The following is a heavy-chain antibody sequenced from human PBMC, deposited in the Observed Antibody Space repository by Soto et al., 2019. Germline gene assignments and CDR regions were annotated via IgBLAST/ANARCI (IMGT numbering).Heavy chain of an antibody. CDR1: GGTFSSYG. D-gene: IGHD6-19*01. J-gene: IGHJ4*02. Sequence: PGGSMRPSCSASGGTFSSYGMNGVRQAPGKGLEWVSGIRGSGGSTYYADFVKGRFTIPRDNSKNTLYLQMNSLRAEDTAVYYCAKERAVAGFAYRGQRTLVTVSS. V-gene: IGHV3-23*01. CDR3: AKERAVAGFAY. CDR2: IRGSGGST.